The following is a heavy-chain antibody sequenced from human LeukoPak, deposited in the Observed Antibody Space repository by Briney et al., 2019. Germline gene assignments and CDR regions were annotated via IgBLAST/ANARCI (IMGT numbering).Heavy chain of an antibody. V-gene: IGHV3-49*03. CDR1: GFTFGDYA. Sequence: GGSLRLSCTASGFTFGDYAMSWFRQAPGKGLEWVGFIRSKAYGGTTEYAASVKGRFTISRDDSKSIAYLQMNSLKTKDTAVYYCTYHTTVVNDYWGQGTLVTVSS. D-gene: IGHD4-23*01. J-gene: IGHJ4*02. CDR3: TYHTTVVNDY. CDR2: IRSKAYGGTT.